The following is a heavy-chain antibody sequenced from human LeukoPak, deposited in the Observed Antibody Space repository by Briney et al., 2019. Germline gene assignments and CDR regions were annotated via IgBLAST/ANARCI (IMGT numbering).Heavy chain of an antibody. CDR1: GFTFSSYS. Sequence: PGGSLRLSCAASGFTFSSYSMNWVRQAPGKGLEWVSSINILSNYIYYADSVKGRFTISRDNSKNTLYLQMNSLRAEDTAVYYCARDPLNYDSSGYIRYYFDYWGQGTLVTVSS. CDR3: ARDPLNYDSSGYIRYYFDY. D-gene: IGHD3-22*01. V-gene: IGHV3-21*01. CDR2: INILSNYI. J-gene: IGHJ4*02.